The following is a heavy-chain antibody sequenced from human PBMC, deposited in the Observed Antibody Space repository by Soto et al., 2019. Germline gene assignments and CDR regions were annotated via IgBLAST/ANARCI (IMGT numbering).Heavy chain of an antibody. Sequence: QLQLVQSGPEAKKPGASVKVSCKASGYTFATSTISWLRQAPGQGPEWMGWIKAYSGNTNYAQQLQGRLTMTTDTSTSTAYMELRSLTTDDTAIYYCAIADYGDDDYWGQGTLVTVSS. D-gene: IGHD4-17*01. CDR3: AIADYGDDDY. V-gene: IGHV1-18*01. J-gene: IGHJ4*02. CDR1: GYTFATST. CDR2: IKAYSGNT.